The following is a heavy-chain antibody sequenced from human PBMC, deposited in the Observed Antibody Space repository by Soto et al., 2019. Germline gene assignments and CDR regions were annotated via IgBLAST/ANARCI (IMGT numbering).Heavy chain of an antibody. CDR3: ARDQEYSSSWYAHPPNFDY. J-gene: IGHJ4*02. D-gene: IGHD6-13*01. V-gene: IGHV1-3*01. CDR1: GYTFTSYA. CDR2: INAGNGNT. Sequence: ASVKVSCKASGYTFTSYAMHWVRQAPGQRLEWMGWINAGNGNTKYSQKFQGRVTITRGTSASTAYMELSSLRSEDTAVYYCARDQEYSSSWYAHPPNFDYWGQGTLVTVSS.